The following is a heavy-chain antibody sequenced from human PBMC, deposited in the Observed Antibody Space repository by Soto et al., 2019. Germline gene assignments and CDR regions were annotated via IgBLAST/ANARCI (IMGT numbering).Heavy chain of an antibody. D-gene: IGHD3-10*01. Sequence: XSVKGSCRASGYPFTSYGIGWVRQAPGQGLEWMGWISVYNGNIKYAQKLQGRVTMTTDTSTSTAYMELRSLRSDNTAVYYCARDMSINLVRGKPYYGMDVWGQGTTVTVSS. CDR1: GYPFTSYG. CDR3: ARDMSINLVRGKPYYGMDV. V-gene: IGHV1-18*01. CDR2: ISVYNGNI. J-gene: IGHJ6*02.